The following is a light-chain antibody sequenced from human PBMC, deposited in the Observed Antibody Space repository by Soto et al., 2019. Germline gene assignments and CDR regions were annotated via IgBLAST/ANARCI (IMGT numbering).Light chain of an antibody. CDR2: GAS. CDR1: QSVSSSN. CDR3: HQYGTAPLT. V-gene: IGKV3-20*01. Sequence: EIVMTQSPATLSVSPGERATLSCRASQSVSSSNFAWYQQKPAQAPRLLIYGASRRAPGIPERFSGSGSGTDFTLTISRLEPEDFSVYYCHQYGTAPLTFGPGTKVDIK. J-gene: IGKJ3*01.